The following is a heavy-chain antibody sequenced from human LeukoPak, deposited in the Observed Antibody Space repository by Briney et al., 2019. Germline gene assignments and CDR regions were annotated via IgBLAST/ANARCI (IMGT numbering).Heavy chain of an antibody. CDR2: INPNNGGT. D-gene: IGHD5-12*01. CDR1: GYSFTGYY. V-gene: IGHV1-2*02. CDR3: AKDQNTGYANNWFDP. Sequence: ASVKVPCKASGYSFTGYYIHWVRQAPGQGLEWMGWINPNNGGTNFAQKFQGRVTMTRDTSISTAYMELSRLRSDDTAIYYCAKDQNTGYANNWFDPWGQGTLVTVSS. J-gene: IGHJ5*02.